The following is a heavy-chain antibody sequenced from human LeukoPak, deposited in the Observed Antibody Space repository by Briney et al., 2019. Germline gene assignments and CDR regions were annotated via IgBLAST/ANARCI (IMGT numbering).Heavy chain of an antibody. CDR2: ISSSGSHT. CDR1: GFTISPHS. V-gene: IGHV3-21*06. J-gene: IGHJ3*02. CDR3: ARGDVDYYDSSGSDAFYI. D-gene: IGHD3-22*01. Sequence: PGGSLSLSCATSGFTISPHSMSWVRQAPGKGLEWVACISSSGSHTYYADSMKGRFTISRDNAKNSMSLHINSLRVEDTAMYFCARGDVDYYDSSGSDAFYIWGQGTRVTVSS.